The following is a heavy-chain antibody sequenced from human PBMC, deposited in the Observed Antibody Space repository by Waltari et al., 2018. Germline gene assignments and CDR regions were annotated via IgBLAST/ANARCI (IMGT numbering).Heavy chain of an antibody. V-gene: IGHV3-74*01. CDR2: INPDGSSI. CDR3: TRATAVSFDY. D-gene: IGHD6-19*01. J-gene: IGHJ4*02. Sequence: WVRQAPGKGLEWVSRINPDGSSISHADSVRGRFTITRDNAKNTLYLQMNSLRVDDTAVYYCTRATAVSFDYWGLGTLVTVSS.